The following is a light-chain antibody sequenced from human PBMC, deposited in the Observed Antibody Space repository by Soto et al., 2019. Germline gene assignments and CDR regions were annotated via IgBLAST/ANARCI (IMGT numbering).Light chain of an antibody. Sequence: QSALTQPASVSGSPGQSITISCTGTTSDVGGYNYVSWYQHHPGKAPKLMIYEVSNRPSGVSNRFSGSKSGNTASLTISGLQAEDEADYYCSSYTSSSTLVFGTGTKVTFL. CDR1: TSDVGGYNY. J-gene: IGLJ1*01. V-gene: IGLV2-14*01. CDR3: SSYTSSSTLV. CDR2: EVS.